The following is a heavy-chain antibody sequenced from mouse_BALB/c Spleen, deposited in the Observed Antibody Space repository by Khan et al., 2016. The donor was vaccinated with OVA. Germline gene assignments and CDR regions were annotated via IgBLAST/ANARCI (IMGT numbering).Heavy chain of an antibody. D-gene: IGHD2-1*01. V-gene: IGHV5-17*02. J-gene: IGHJ1*01. Sequence: EVELVESGGGLVQPGGSRKLSCAASGFTFSSFGMHWVRQAPKKGLEWVAYMSSGSSTIYYVDTVKGRFTISRDNPKNTLFLQMTSLRSEDTAKYYCARSGGNFHWYFDVWGAGTSVTVSS. CDR3: ARSGGNFHWYFDV. CDR1: GFTFSSFG. CDR2: MSSGSSTI.